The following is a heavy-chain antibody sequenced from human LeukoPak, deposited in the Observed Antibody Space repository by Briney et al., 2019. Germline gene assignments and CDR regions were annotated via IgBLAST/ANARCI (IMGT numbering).Heavy chain of an antibody. CDR2: VNTNTGNP. V-gene: IGHV7-4-1*02. D-gene: IGHD5-24*01. CDR1: GYTFTSYA. J-gene: IGHJ6*03. CDR3: ASLSMATIPYYYYMDV. Sequence: ASVTVSCKASGYTFTSYAMNWVRQAPGQGLEWMGWVNTNTGNPTYAQGFTGRFVFSLDTSVSTAYLQISSLKAEDTAVYYCASLSMATIPYYYYMDVWGKGTTVTVSS.